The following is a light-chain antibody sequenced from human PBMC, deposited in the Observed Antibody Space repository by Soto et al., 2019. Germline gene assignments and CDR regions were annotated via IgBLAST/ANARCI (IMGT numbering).Light chain of an antibody. CDR2: DVT. J-gene: IGLJ1*01. CDR1: SSDVGGYDY. CDR3: YSFACNHGL. Sequence: QSALSQPRSVSGSTGQSVTISCTGTSSDVGGYDYVSWYQQYPDKAPKLLISDVTERPSGVPDRFSGSKSGNTASLTISGLQAEDVSIYSCYSFACNHGLFGNGTKVTVL. V-gene: IGLV2-11*01.